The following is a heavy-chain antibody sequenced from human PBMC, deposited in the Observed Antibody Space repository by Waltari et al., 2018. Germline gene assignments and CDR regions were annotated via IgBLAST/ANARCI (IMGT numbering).Heavy chain of an antibody. D-gene: IGHD2-2*02. CDR2: IYYSGST. CDR3: ARRPGAARAIPLGFTDY. J-gene: IGHJ4*02. V-gene: IGHV4-39*07. Sequence: QLQLQESGPGLVKPSETLSLTCTVSGGSISSSSYYWGWIRQPPGKGLEWIGSIYYSGSTYYNPSLKSRVTISVDTSKNQFSLKLSSVTAADTAVYYCARRPGAARAIPLGFTDYWGQGTLVTVSS. CDR1: GGSISSSSYY.